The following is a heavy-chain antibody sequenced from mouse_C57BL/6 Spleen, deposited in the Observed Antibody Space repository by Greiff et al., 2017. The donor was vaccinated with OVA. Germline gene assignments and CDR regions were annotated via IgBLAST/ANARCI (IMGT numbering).Heavy chain of an antibody. V-gene: IGHV1-82*01. J-gene: IGHJ1*03. D-gene: IGHD1-1*01. CDR2: IYPGDGDT. Sequence: QVQLKESGPELVKPGASVKISCKASGYAFSSSWMNWVKQRPGKGLEWIGRIYPGDGDTNYNGKFKGKATLTADKSSSTAYMQLSSLTSEDSAVYFCARERDYGSSLNVWGTGTTVTVSS. CDR1: GYAFSSSW. CDR3: ARERDYGSSLNV.